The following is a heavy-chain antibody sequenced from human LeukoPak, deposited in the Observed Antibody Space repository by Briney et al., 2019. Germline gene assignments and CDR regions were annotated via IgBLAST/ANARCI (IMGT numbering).Heavy chain of an antibody. CDR3: ARGRRAFYQTRGNRFYYYMDV. J-gene: IGHJ6*03. CDR1: GASFSDFH. V-gene: IGHV4-34*01. CDR2: VNHN. Sequence: KPSETLSLTCAVYGASFSDFHWTWIRQSPGKGLEWIGEVNHNNYNPSLKSRVTISLDTSKNQISLNLTSVTAADTAVYYCARGRRAFYQTRGNRFYYYMDVWGKGTTVIVSS. D-gene: IGHD2/OR15-2a*01.